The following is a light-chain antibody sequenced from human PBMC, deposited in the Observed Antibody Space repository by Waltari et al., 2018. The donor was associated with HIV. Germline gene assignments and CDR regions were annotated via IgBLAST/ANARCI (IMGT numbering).Light chain of an antibody. CDR2: EVT. CDR3: SSFTASGTQV. J-gene: IGLJ3*02. Sequence: QSALAQPASVSGSPGQSITISCTGTSSDVGSYNYVSWYQHHPGKAHKLMIYEVTSPPSVVSNHFSRSKSGNTASLTISGLQAEDEADYYCSSFTASGTQVFGGGTKLTVL. V-gene: IGLV2-14*01. CDR1: SSDVGSYNY.